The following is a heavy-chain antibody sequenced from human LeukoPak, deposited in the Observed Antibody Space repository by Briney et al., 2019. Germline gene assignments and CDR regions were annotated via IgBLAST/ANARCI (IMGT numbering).Heavy chain of an antibody. D-gene: IGHD2-15*01. V-gene: IGHV1-2*06. CDR3: ARVKRYCSGGSCYSGHPEYYFDY. CDR1: GYTFTGYY. J-gene: IGHJ4*02. CDR2: INPNSGGT. Sequence: HWASVKVSCKASGYTFTGYYMHWVRQAPGQGLEWMGRINPNSGGTNYAQKFQGRVTMTRDTSISTAYMELSRLRSDDTAVYYCARVKRYCSGGSCYSGHPEYYFDYWGQGTLVTVSS.